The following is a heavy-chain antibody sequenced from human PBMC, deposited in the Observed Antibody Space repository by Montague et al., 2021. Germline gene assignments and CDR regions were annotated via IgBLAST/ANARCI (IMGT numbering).Heavy chain of an antibody. D-gene: IGHD4-17*01. CDR3: ARQATVTTEVGWNYFDY. V-gene: IGHV3-74*01. Sequence: SLRLSCAASGFTFSRYWMHWVRQAPGKGLVWVSRINSDGSSTSYADSVKGRFTISRDNAKNTLYLQMNSLRAEDTAVYYCARQATVTTEVGWNYFDYWGQGTLVTESS. CDR1: GFTFSRYW. J-gene: IGHJ4*02. CDR2: INSDGSST.